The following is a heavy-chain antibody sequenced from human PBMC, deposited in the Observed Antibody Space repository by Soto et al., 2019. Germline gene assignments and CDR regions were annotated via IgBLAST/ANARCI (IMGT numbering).Heavy chain of an antibody. CDR2: ISYDGSNK. J-gene: IGHJ4*02. CDR3: ARGRLEMATITLYY. Sequence: GGSLRLSCAASGFTFSSYAMHWVRQAPGKGLEWVAVISYDGSNKYYADSVKGRFTISRDNSKNTLYLQMNSLRAEDTAVYYCARGRLEMATITLYYWGQGTLVTVSS. CDR1: GFTFSSYA. D-gene: IGHD5-12*01. V-gene: IGHV3-30-3*01.